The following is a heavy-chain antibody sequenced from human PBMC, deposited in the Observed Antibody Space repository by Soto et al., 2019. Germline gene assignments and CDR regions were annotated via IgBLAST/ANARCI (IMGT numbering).Heavy chain of an antibody. Sequence: ASVKVSCKASGYTFTSYYMHWVRQAPGQGLEWMGIINPSGGSTSYAQKSQGRVTMTRDTSTSTVYMELSSLRSEDTAVYYCAREGVYSGYWDRSDYFDYWGQGTLVTVSS. J-gene: IGHJ4*02. CDR2: INPSGGST. CDR1: GYTFTSYY. V-gene: IGHV1-46*01. D-gene: IGHD5-12*01. CDR3: AREGVYSGYWDRSDYFDY.